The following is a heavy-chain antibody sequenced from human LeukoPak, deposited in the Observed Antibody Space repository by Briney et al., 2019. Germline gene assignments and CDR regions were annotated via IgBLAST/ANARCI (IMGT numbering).Heavy chain of an antibody. D-gene: IGHD6-19*01. CDR3: ARDSAYSSGWGWVDY. J-gene: IGHJ4*02. CDR2: IYYSGST. Sequence: NPSETLSLTCTVSGGSISSSSYYWGWIRQPPGKGLEWIGSIYYSGSTNYNPSLKSRVTISVDTSKNQFSLKLSSVTAADTAVYYCARDSAYSSGWGWVDYWGQGTLVTVSS. V-gene: IGHV4-39*07. CDR1: GGSISSSSYY.